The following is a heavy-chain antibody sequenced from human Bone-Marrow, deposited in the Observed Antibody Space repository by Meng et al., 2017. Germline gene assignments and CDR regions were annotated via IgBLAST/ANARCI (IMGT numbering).Heavy chain of an antibody. Sequence: QLQLQESGSGLVKPSLTLSPPCAVPGGSISSGGYSWSWIRQPPGKGLEWIGYIYHSGSTYYNPSLKSRVTISVDRSKNQFSLKLSSVTAADTALYYCAREGVPYVPGDLWGQGTLVTVSS. J-gene: IGHJ4*02. CDR1: GGSISSGGYS. V-gene: IGHV4-30-2*01. D-gene: IGHD2-21*01. CDR3: AREGVPYVPGDL. CDR2: IYHSGST.